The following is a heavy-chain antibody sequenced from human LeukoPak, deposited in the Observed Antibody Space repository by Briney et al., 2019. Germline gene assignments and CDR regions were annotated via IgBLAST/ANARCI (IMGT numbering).Heavy chain of an antibody. D-gene: IGHD3-22*01. Sequence: GESLKISCKGSGYSFSSYWIGWVRQMPGKGLEWMGIIYPGDSDTRYSPSFQGQVTISADKSISTAYLQWSSLKASDTAMYYCARLLGDSSGYYLSYYYYYMDVWGKGTTVTVSS. V-gene: IGHV5-51*01. CDR3: ARLLGDSSGYYLSYYYYYMDV. CDR1: GYSFSSYW. CDR2: IYPGDSDT. J-gene: IGHJ6*03.